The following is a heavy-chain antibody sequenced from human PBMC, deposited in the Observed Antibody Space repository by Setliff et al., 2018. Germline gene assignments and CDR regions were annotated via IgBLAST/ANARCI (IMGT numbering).Heavy chain of an antibody. CDR2: IYHSGSS. Sequence: PSETLSLTCAVYGGSFSNYYWGWIRQPPGKGLEWIGSIYHSGSSYYNPCLRSRVTISVDTSKNQFSLILRSVTAADTAVYYCARGRMRGSCSGPSCTYDPFDIWGQGTPVTVSS. CDR1: GGSFSNYY. V-gene: IGHV4-34*01. J-gene: IGHJ3*02. CDR3: ARGRMRGSCSGPSCTYDPFDI. D-gene: IGHD2-2*01.